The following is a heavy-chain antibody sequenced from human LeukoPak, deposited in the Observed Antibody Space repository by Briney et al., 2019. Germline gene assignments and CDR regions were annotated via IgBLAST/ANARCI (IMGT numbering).Heavy chain of an antibody. D-gene: IGHD3-3*01. CDR2: IYYSGST. J-gene: IGHJ3*02. V-gene: IGHV4-31*03. Sequence: SETLSLTCTVSGGSISSGGYYWSWIRQHPGKGLEWIGYIYYSGSTYYNPSLKSRVTISVDTSKNQFSLKLSSVSAADTAVYYCARAFPYYDFWSGYPAGAFDIWGQGTMVTVSS. CDR3: ARAFPYYDFWSGYPAGAFDI. CDR1: GGSISSGGYY.